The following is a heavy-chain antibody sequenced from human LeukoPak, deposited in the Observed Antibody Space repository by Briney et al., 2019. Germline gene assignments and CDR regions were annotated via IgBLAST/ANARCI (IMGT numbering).Heavy chain of an antibody. Sequence: GASVKVSCRASGYTFTSYGISWVRQAPGQGLEWMGWISAYNGNTNYAQKLQDRVTMTTDTSTSTAYMELRSLRSDDTAVYYCARAPNRVDWNYVDYWGQGTLVTVSS. CDR1: GYTFTSYG. V-gene: IGHV1-18*01. CDR2: ISAYNGNT. J-gene: IGHJ4*02. CDR3: ARAPNRVDWNYVDY. D-gene: IGHD3/OR15-3a*01.